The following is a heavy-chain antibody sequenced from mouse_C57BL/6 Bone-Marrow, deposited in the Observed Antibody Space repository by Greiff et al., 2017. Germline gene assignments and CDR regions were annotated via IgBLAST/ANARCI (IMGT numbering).Heavy chain of an antibody. CDR2: IHPNSGST. J-gene: IGHJ2*01. Sequence: QVQLQQPGAELVKPGASVKLSCKASGYTFTSYWMHWVKQRPGQGLEWIGMIHPNSGSTNYNEKFKSKATLTVDKSSSTAYMQLSNLTSDGSAVYYCARLLLPYFDYWGQGTTLTVSS. D-gene: IGHD1-1*01. CDR1: GYTFTSYW. CDR3: ARLLLPYFDY. V-gene: IGHV1-64*01.